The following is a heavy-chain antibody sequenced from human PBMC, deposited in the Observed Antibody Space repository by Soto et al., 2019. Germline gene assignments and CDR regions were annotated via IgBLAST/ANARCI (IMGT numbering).Heavy chain of an antibody. D-gene: IGHD2-21*01. J-gene: IGHJ3*02. CDR1: GGSISSGDYY. CDR3: ARVESWGGNDAFAI. V-gene: IGHV4-30-4*01. Sequence: QVQLQESGPGLVKPSQTLSLTCTVSGGSISSGDYYWSWIRQPPGKGLEWIGYIYYSGSTYYNPSLNSRVTISVDTSSNQFSLKLSSVTAADTAVYYCARVESWGGNDAFAIWGQGTMVTVSS. CDR2: IYYSGST.